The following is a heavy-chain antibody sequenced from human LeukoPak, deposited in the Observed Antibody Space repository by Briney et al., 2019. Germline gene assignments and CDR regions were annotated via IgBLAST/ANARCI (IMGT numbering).Heavy chain of an antibody. CDR1: GFTFSSYG. Sequence: GGSLRLSCAASGFTFSSYGMSWVRQAPGKGLEWVSAISGSGGSTYYADSVKGRFTISRDNSKNTLYLQMNSLRAEDTAVYYCARQYSGSYYEAFDYWGQGTLVTVSS. V-gene: IGHV3-23*01. CDR3: ARQYSGSYYEAFDY. J-gene: IGHJ4*02. D-gene: IGHD1-26*01. CDR2: ISGSGGST.